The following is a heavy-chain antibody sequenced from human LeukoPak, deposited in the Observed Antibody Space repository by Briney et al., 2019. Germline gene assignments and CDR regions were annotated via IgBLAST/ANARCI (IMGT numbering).Heavy chain of an antibody. CDR2: IYPGDSDT. CDR3: ARQRFTTRAYAGNWFDP. V-gene: IGHV5-51*01. Sequence: GEFLKISCKGSGYSFTSYWIGWVRQMPGKGLEWMGIIYPGDSDTGYSPSFQRQVTISADKSISTAYLQWSSLKASDTAMYYCARQRFTTRAYAGNWFDPWGQGTLVTVSS. J-gene: IGHJ5*02. CDR1: GYSFTSYW. D-gene: IGHD3-16*01.